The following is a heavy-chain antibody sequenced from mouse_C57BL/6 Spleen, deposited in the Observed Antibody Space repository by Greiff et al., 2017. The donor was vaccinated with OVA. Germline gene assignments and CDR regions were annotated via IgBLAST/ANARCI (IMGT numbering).Heavy chain of an antibody. D-gene: IGHD1-1*01. V-gene: IGHV1-15*01. Sequence: VQLQQSGAELVRPGASVTLSCKASGYTFTDYEMHWVKQTPVHGLEWIGAIDPETGGTAYNQKFKGKAILTADKSSSTAYMALRSLTSEDSAVYYCTRRDYYGSSPWGQGTSVTVSS. CDR1: GYTFTDYE. CDR2: IDPETGGT. J-gene: IGHJ4*01. CDR3: TRRDYYGSSP.